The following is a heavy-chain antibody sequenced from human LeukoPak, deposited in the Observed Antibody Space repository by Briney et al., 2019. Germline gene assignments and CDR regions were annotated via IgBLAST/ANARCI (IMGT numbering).Heavy chain of an antibody. D-gene: IGHD5-18*01. V-gene: IGHV4-59*11. CDR1: GASINSHY. Sequence: PSETLSLTCTVSGASINSHYWTWIRQPPGKGLEWIGYIFYTGSTQYSPSFKSRVSISLDTANNQFSLRLTSATAADTAVYYCARSGYFYGGPDYWGRGTLVTVSS. J-gene: IGHJ4*02. CDR3: ARSGYFYGGPDY. CDR2: IFYTGST.